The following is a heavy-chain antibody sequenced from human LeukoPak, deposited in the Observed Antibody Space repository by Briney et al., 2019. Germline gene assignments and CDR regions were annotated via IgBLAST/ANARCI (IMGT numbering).Heavy chain of an antibody. CDR2: ITSTSGDM. V-gene: IGHV3-21*05. J-gene: IGHJ4*02. Sequence: GGSLRLSCAASGFTLKSYSMNWVRQAPGKGLEWVAFITSTSGDMFYADSVKGRFTISRDNAKNSLYLQMDSLRAEDTAVYYCARAAGYYFDYWGQGSLVTVSS. CDR3: ARAAGYYFDY. CDR1: GFTLKSYS.